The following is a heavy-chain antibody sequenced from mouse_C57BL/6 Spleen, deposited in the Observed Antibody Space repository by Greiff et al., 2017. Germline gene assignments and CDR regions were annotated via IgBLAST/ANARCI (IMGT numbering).Heavy chain of an antibody. D-gene: IGHD1-1*01. V-gene: IGHV1-63*01. CDR1: GYTFTNYW. J-gene: IGHJ2*01. CDR2: IYPGGGYT. Sequence: QVQLQQSGAELVRPGTSVKMSCKASGYTFTNYWIGWAKQRPGHGLEWIGDIYPGGGYTNYNEKFKGKATLTADKSSSTAYMQFSSLTSEDSAIYYCARRVITTVVATGYFDYWGQGTTLTVSS. CDR3: ARRVITTVVATGYFDY.